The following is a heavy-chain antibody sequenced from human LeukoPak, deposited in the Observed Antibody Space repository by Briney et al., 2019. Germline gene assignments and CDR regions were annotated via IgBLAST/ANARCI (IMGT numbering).Heavy chain of an antibody. Sequence: GGTLRLSSAASGFTFNSNWMSWVRQAPGQGLEWVANIKQDGSEKYYVDSVKGRFTISRDNAKNSLYLQMNSLRAEDTAVYYCARDSSQWLDPFDYRGQGTLVTVSS. CDR1: GFTFNSNW. CDR2: IKQDGSEK. CDR3: ARDSSQWLDPFDY. D-gene: IGHD6-19*01. J-gene: IGHJ4*02. V-gene: IGHV3-7*01.